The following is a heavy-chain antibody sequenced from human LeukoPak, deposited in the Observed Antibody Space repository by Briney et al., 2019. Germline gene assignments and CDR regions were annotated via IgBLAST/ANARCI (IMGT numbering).Heavy chain of an antibody. J-gene: IGHJ4*02. CDR1: GSTFSSYE. Sequence: GGSLRLSCAACGSTFSSYEMNWVRPAPGKGVEWGSYIRSSGSTIYYADPGKGRFTISKDNAKNSLHLQMNSLRGEETAVYYCASGTRRWPHGDIDYWGEGTLVTVSS. V-gene: IGHV3-48*03. CDR3: ASGTRRWPHGDIDY. CDR2: IRSSGSTI. D-gene: IGHD1-7*01.